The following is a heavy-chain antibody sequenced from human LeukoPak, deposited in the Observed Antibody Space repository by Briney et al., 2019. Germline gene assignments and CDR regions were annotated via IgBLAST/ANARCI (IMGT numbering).Heavy chain of an antibody. CDR2: IYTSGST. J-gene: IGHJ3*02. Sequence: PSETLSLTCTVSGGSISSGSYYWSWIRQPAGKGLEWIGRIYTSGSTNYNPSLKSRVTISVDTSKNQLSLKLTSVTAADTAVYYCARELITKADAFDIWGQGTMVTVSS. D-gene: IGHD1-20*01. V-gene: IGHV4-61*02. CDR1: GGSISSGSYY. CDR3: ARELITKADAFDI.